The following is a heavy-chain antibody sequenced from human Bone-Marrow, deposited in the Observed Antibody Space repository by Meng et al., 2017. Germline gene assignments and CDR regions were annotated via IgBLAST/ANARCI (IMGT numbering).Heavy chain of an antibody. CDR3: AGRAAAYYYYYGMDV. D-gene: IGHD6-25*01. Sequence: GESLKISCAASGFTFSSYEMNWVRQAPGKGLEWVSYISSSGSTIYYADSVKGRFTISRDNAKNSLYLQMNSLRAEDTAVYYCAGRAAAYYYYYGMDVLGQGNTVTVYS. CDR1: GFTFSSYE. CDR2: ISSSGSTI. V-gene: IGHV3-48*03. J-gene: IGHJ6*02.